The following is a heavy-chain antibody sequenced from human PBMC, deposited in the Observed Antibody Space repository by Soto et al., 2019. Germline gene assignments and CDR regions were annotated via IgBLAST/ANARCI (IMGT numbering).Heavy chain of an antibody. CDR1: GFNVSGYS. CDR3: VRVGLVGSNSLTNAWFDP. CDR2: ISRDATYR. J-gene: IGHJ5*02. D-gene: IGHD2-8*02. Sequence: PGGSLRLSCAVSGFNVSGYSMSWVRQAPGKGLEWVASISRDATYRYYTDSVKGRFTISRDNAKSIRTAYLQWNSLKASDTAMYYCVRVGLVGSNSLTNAWFDPWGPGTLVTVSS. V-gene: IGHV3-21*04.